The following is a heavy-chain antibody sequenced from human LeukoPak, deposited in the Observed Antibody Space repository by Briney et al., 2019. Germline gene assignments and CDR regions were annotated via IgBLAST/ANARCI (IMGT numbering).Heavy chain of an antibody. CDR1: GLTFSSYG. V-gene: IGHV3-23*01. J-gene: IGHJ4*02. CDR3: AKGHSAHGTGFDY. CDR2: ISGSSGNT. Sequence: GGSLRLSCAASGLTFSSYGMSWVRQAPGKGLEWVSGISGSSGNTYYAESVKGRFTISRDNFKNTLYLQMNSLRVEDTAVYYCAKGHSAHGTGFDYWGQGALVTVSS. D-gene: IGHD1-1*01.